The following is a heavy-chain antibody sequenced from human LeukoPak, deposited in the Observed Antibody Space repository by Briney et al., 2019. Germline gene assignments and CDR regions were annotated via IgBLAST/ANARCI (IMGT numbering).Heavy chain of an antibody. Sequence: ASVKVSCKASGYTFTSYAMNWVRQAPGQGLKWMGWINTNTGNPTYAQGFTGRFVFSLDTSVSTAYLQISSLKAEDTAVYYCARDWTRQVVVAARNFDDWGQGTLVTVSS. CDR1: GYTFTSYA. J-gene: IGHJ4*02. CDR3: ARDWTRQVVVAARNFDD. CDR2: INTNTGNP. D-gene: IGHD2-15*01. V-gene: IGHV7-4-1*02.